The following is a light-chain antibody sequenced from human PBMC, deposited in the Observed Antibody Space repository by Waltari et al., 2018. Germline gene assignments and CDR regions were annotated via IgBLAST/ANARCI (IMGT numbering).Light chain of an antibody. CDR3: FSYAGSNSFA. Sequence: QSALTQPASVSGSPGQSITVSCIGTSNDIGSYNFVSWFQQHPGMAPKLMIYDVSERPLGVSNRFSGSKSGNTASLTISGLQAEDEADYYCFSYAGSNSFAFGGGTRVTVL. V-gene: IGLV2-23*02. CDR1: SNDIGSYNF. CDR2: DVS. J-gene: IGLJ2*01.